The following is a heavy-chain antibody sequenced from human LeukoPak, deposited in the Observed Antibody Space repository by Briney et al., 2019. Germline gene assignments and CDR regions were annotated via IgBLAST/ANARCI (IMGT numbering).Heavy chain of an antibody. J-gene: IGHJ4*02. Sequence: ASVKVSCKASGYTFTSYAMHWVRQAPGQRLEWMGWINAGNGNTKYSQKFQGRVTITRDTSASTAYMELSSLRSEDTAVYYCARDMPYYDSSGYSDYWGQGTLVTVSS. CDR3: ARDMPYYDSSGYSDY. CDR2: INAGNGNT. D-gene: IGHD3-22*01. CDR1: GYTFTSYA. V-gene: IGHV1-3*01.